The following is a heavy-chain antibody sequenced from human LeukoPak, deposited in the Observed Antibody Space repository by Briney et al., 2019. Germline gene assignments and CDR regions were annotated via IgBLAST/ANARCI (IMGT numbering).Heavy chain of an antibody. CDR1: GYTITSYG. J-gene: IGHJ5*02. D-gene: IGHD6-13*01. CDR2: ISAYNGNT. V-gene: IGHV1-18*01. CDR3: ARSGYSSSWGARNWFDP. Sequence: ASVKVSCKASGYTITSYGISWVRQAPGQGLEWMGWISAYNGNTNYAQKLQGRVTMTTDTSTSAAYMELRSLGSDDTAVYYCARSGYSSSWGARNWFDPWGQGTLVTVSS.